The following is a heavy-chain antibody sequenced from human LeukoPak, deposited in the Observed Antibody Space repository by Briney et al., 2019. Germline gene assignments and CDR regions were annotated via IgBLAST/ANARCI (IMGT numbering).Heavy chain of an antibody. V-gene: IGHV1-18*01. Sequence: ASAKVSCKASGYTFTSYGISWVRQAPGQGLEWMGWISAYNGNTNYAQKLQGRVTMTTDTSTSTAYMELRSLRSDDTAVYYCARLPIAVAGLYYFDYWGQGTLVTVSS. J-gene: IGHJ4*02. CDR1: GYTFTSYG. D-gene: IGHD6-19*01. CDR3: ARLPIAVAGLYYFDY. CDR2: ISAYNGNT.